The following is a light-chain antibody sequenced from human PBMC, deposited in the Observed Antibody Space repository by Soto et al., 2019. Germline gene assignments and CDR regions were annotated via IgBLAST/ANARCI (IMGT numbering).Light chain of an antibody. Sequence: QSALTQPASVSGSPGQSITLSCTGTSSDVGNYNFVSWYQQHPGKAPKLMISEGGKRPSGVSDRFSGSKSGNTASLTISGLQAEDEADYYCCSYAGISTYVFGPGTKLTVL. CDR1: SSDVGNYNF. CDR3: CSYAGISTYV. J-gene: IGLJ1*01. CDR2: EGG. V-gene: IGLV2-23*01.